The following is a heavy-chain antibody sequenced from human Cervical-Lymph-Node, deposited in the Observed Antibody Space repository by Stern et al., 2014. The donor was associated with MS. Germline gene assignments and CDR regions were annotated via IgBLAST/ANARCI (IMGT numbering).Heavy chain of an antibody. D-gene: IGHD1-1*01. CDR2: IYYSGTT. CDR3: ARLKTGLREKRGLDS. V-gene: IGHV4-30-4*01. Sequence: VQLVESGPGLVKPSQTLSLTCTVSGGSINTPDYYWNWIRQSPGKGLEWIGYIYYSGTTYFSPSLKSRFTMSIDTSKNQFSLKVTSLTAADAAVYYCARLKTGLREKRGLDSWGQGTLVTVSS. J-gene: IGHJ4*02. CDR1: GGSINTPDYY.